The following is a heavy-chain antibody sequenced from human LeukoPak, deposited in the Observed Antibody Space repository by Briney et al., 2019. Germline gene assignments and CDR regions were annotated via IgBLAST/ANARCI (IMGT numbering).Heavy chain of an antibody. Sequence: PGGSLSLSCVASGFTFSNYAMSWVRQAPGEGLEWVSGISGGGSSAYYTDSVKGRFTVSRDNCKNIVYLQMNSLRAEDTAVYYCAKSYDIWTGFYNRLWFDPWGQGTLVTVSS. J-gene: IGHJ5*02. D-gene: IGHD3-9*01. V-gene: IGHV3-23*01. CDR2: ISGGGSSA. CDR3: AKSYDIWTGFYNRLWFDP. CDR1: GFTFSNYA.